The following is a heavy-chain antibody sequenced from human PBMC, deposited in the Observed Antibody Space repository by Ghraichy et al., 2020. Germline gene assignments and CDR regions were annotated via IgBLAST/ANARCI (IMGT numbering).Heavy chain of an antibody. Sequence: GGSLRLSCAASGFTFSTYSMSWVRQAPGKGLEWVSSISGSSDYTPYADSVKGRFTISRDNSKNTLHLQMNGVRAEDTAVYYCVKRSGSTSYHFDYWGQGTLVTVSS. CDR2: ISGSSDYT. CDR3: VKRSGSTSYHFDY. CDR1: GFTFSTYS. D-gene: IGHD5/OR15-5a*01. J-gene: IGHJ4*02. V-gene: IGHV3-23*01.